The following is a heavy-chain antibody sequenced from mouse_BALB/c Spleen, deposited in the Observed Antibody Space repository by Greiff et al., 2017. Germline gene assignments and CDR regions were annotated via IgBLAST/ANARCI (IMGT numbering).Heavy chain of an antibody. CDR1: GFTFSSYA. Sequence: EVLLVESGGGLVKPGGSLKLSCAASGFTFSSYAMSWVRQTPEKRLEWVASISSGGSTYYPDRVKGRFTISRDNDRNILYLHMSRLRSEDTAMYYCARDGMRYYYFDYWGQGTTLTVSS. CDR2: ISSGGST. D-gene: IGHD2-14*01. J-gene: IGHJ2*01. V-gene: IGHV5-6-5*01. CDR3: ARDGMRYYYFDY.